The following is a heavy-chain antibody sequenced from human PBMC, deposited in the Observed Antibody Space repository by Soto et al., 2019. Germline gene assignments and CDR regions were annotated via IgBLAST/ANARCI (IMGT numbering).Heavy chain of an antibody. CDR3: AREPRAAAENWFDP. Sequence: GGSLRLSCAASGFTFSSYWMSWVRQAPGKGLEWVANIKQDGSEKYYVDSVKGRFTISRDNAKNSLYLQMNSLRAEDTAVYYCAREPRAAAENWFDPWGRGTLVTVSS. CDR2: IKQDGSEK. D-gene: IGHD6-13*01. CDR1: GFTFSSYW. V-gene: IGHV3-7*01. J-gene: IGHJ5*02.